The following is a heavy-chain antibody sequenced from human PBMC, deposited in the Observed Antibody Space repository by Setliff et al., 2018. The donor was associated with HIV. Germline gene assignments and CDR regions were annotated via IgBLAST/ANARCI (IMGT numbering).Heavy chain of an antibody. CDR3: ARDRGVYCISSSCYSPVDAFDI. V-gene: IGHV1-18*01. D-gene: IGHD2-2*01. J-gene: IGHJ3*02. CDR2: ISAYNGNT. CDR1: GYTFSTYG. Sequence: EASVKVSCKASGYTFSTYGISWVRQAPGQGLEWMGWISAYNGNTNYAQKLRGRVTVTTDTSTSTAYMELRSLRSDDTAVYYCARDRGVYCISSSCYSPVDAFDIWGQGTMVTVSS.